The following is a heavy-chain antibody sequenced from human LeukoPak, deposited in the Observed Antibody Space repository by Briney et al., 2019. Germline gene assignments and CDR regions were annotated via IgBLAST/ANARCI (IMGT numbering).Heavy chain of an antibody. Sequence: GGSLSLSCARSGFTFADYATSWVRQAPRKGLEWVSGINWNGGSTGDADSVKGRFTISRDNAKNTLYLPMNSLRAEDTALYYCARAAGSGNSSFYATDVWGQGTTVTVSS. CDR1: GFTFADYA. D-gene: IGHD1-26*01. CDR2: INWNGGST. J-gene: IGHJ6*02. CDR3: ARAAGSGNSSFYATDV. V-gene: IGHV3-20*04.